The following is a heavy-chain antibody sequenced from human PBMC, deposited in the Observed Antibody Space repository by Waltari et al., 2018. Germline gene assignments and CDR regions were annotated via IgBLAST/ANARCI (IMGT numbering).Heavy chain of an antibody. CDR2: MDPAGSA. CDR1: GFTVSSTH. Sequence: EVKLVESGGVLVHPGGSLRLSCAASGFTVSSTHMSWVRQAPGKGPEWVSIMDPAGSAYNADSVEGRFTMSRDISNNMVHLQMNRLRLEDSATYYCATARDEHTAMVYFDNWGQGTLVSVSS. CDR3: ATARDEHTAMVYFDN. J-gene: IGHJ4*02. V-gene: IGHV3-66*02. D-gene: IGHD5-18*01.